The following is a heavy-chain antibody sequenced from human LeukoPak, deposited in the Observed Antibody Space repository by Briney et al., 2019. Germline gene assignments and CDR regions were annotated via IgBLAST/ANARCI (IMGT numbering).Heavy chain of an antibody. D-gene: IGHD6-6*01. CDR1: GFTFTNYA. Sequence: GGSLRLSCAASGFTFTNYAMTWVRQAPGKGLEWVSRITGSGDFTYYADSVKGRFIISRDNSKSTLYLQINSLRAEDTALYYCAKGVTSSSSSPDYWGQGTLVTVSS. CDR2: ITGSGDFT. V-gene: IGHV3-23*01. CDR3: AKGVTSSSSSPDY. J-gene: IGHJ4*02.